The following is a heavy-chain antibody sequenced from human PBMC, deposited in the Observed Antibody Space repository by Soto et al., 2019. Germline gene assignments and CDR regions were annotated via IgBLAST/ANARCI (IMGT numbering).Heavy chain of an antibody. D-gene: IGHD2-2*01. CDR2: ISSNGGST. CDR3: ARDRCSSTGCQNEFDI. J-gene: IGHJ3*02. V-gene: IGHV3-64*01. CDR1: GFTFRNYA. Sequence: GGSLRLSCVASGFTFRNYAMHWVRQAPGKGLQYVSAISSNGGSTYYANSVKGRFTISRDNSKNTLFLQMGSLRVEDMAVYYCARDRCSSTGCQNEFDIWSQGTMVTVSS.